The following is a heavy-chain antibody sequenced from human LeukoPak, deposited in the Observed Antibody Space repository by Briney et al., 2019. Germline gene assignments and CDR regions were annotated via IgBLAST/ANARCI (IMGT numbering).Heavy chain of an antibody. Sequence: GGSLRLSCAASGFTFSSYEMNWVRQAPGKGLEWVSYISNTERTICYADSVRGRFTISRDNAKNSLYLQMSSLRAEDTAVYYCARARQQMATSYFDYWGQGTLVTVSS. J-gene: IGHJ4*02. V-gene: IGHV3-48*03. D-gene: IGHD5-12*01. CDR1: GFTFSSYE. CDR2: ISNTERTI. CDR3: ARARQQMATSYFDY.